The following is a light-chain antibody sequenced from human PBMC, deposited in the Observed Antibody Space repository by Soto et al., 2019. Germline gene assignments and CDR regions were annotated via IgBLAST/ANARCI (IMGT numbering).Light chain of an antibody. Sequence: EIVMTQSPATLSVSPGERAPPSFRASQSVSSAVAWYQQKRGQAPRLLIYGASTRATGIPARFSGSGSGTQFTLTISSLQSEDFALYYCQQYKDWPTTFGQGTKVDIK. CDR3: QQYKDWPTT. J-gene: IGKJ1*01. CDR2: GAS. V-gene: IGKV3-15*01. CDR1: QSVSSA.